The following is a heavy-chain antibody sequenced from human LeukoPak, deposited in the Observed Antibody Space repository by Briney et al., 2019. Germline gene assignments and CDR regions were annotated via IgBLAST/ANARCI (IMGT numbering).Heavy chain of an antibody. D-gene: IGHD6-19*01. CDR1: GGSINNHAYY. Sequence: SETLSLTCRVSGGSINNHAYYWDWIRQPPGQGLEWMGTVYYTGNTYYNPSLRSRVTISVDTSKNQFSLHLDSVTAADTAVYFCARLAALAGHRGAFDFWRQGTMVTVSS. V-gene: IGHV4-39*01. CDR2: VYYTGNT. CDR3: ARLAALAGHRGAFDF. J-gene: IGHJ3*01.